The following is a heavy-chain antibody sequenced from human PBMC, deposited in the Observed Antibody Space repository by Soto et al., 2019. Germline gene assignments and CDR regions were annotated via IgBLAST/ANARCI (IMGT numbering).Heavy chain of an antibody. CDR3: ARDPLWGTAMVIWYFDL. Sequence: HPGGSLRLSCAASGFTFSSYAIHWVRQAPGKGLEWVAVISYDGSNKYYADSVKGRFTISRDNSKNTLYLQMNSLRAEDTAVYYCARDPLWGTAMVIWYFDLWGRGTLVT. CDR1: GFTFSSYA. D-gene: IGHD5-18*01. V-gene: IGHV3-30-3*01. J-gene: IGHJ2*01. CDR2: ISYDGSNK.